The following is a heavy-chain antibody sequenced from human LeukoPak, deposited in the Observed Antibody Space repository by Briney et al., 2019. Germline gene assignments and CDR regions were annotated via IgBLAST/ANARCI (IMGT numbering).Heavy chain of an antibody. CDR3: ARTGLCSSGCNVGN. D-gene: IGHD6-19*01. CDR2: IYYSGST. V-gene: IGHV4-59*01. CDR1: GGSISSYY. J-gene: IGHJ4*02. Sequence: PSETLSLTCTVSGGSISSYYWSWIRQPPGKGLEWIGYIYYSGSTSYNPSLKSRVTISVDTSKKQFSLKLSSVTAADTAFYYCARTGLCSSGCNVGNWGQGTLVTVSS.